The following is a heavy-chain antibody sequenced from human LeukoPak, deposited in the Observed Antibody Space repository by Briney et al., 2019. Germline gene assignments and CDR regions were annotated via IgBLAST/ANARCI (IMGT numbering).Heavy chain of an antibody. CDR3: ARAGGYCGRISCPYYFDY. CDR1: GYTFTSYG. J-gene: IGHJ4*02. V-gene: IGHV1-18*01. Sequence: ASVKVSCKASGYTFTSYGISWVRQAPGQGLEWMGWISAYNGNTNYAQKLQGRVTMTTDTSTSTANMELRSLRSDDTAVYYCARAGGYCGRISCPYYFDYWGQGSLVAVSS. D-gene: IGHD2-15*01. CDR2: ISAYNGNT.